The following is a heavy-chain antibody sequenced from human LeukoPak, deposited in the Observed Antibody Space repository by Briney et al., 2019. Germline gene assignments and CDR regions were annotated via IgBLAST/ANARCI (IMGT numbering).Heavy chain of an antibody. CDR3: ATLTDTSGYYYGVDY. J-gene: IGHJ4*02. Sequence: GGSLRLSCAASGFTFSSYAMSWVRQAPGKGLEWVSGISGSGGSTYYADSVKGRFTISRDNSKNTLYLQMNSLRAEDTAVYYCATLTDTSGYYYGVDYWGQVTLVTVSS. CDR1: GFTFSSYA. D-gene: IGHD3-22*01. CDR2: ISGSGGST. V-gene: IGHV3-23*01.